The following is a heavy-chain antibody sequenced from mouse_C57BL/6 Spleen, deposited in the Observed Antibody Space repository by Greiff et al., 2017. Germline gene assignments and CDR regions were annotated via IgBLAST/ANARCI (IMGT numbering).Heavy chain of an antibody. J-gene: IGHJ2*01. V-gene: IGHV1-82*01. CDR2: IYPGDGDT. CDR1: GYAFSSSW. CDR3: VGTGTGGDYFDY. D-gene: IGHD4-1*01. Sequence: QVQLKQSGPELVKPGASVKISCKASGYAFSSSWMNWVKQRPGKGLEWIGRIYPGDGDTNYNGKFKGKATLTADKSSSTAYMQLSSLTSEDSAVYFCVGTGTGGDYFDYWGQGTTLTVSS.